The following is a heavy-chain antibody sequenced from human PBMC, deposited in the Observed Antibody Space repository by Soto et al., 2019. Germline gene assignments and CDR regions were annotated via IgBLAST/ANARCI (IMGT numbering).Heavy chain of an antibody. CDR3: AMTYDSSGYYYFDY. J-gene: IGHJ4*02. CDR2: ISYDGSNK. V-gene: IGHV3-30-3*01. CDR1: GFTFSSYA. D-gene: IGHD3-22*01. Sequence: LRLSCAASGFTFSSYAMHWVRQAPGKGLEWVAVISYDGSNKYYADSVKGRFTISRDNSKNTLYLQMNSLRAEDTAVYYCAMTYDSSGYYYFDYWGQGTLVTVSS.